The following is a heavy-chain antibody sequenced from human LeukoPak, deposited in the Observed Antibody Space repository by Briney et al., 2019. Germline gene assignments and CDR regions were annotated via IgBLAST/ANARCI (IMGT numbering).Heavy chain of an antibody. D-gene: IGHD1-26*01. CDR2: ISGSGGST. J-gene: IGHJ6*02. CDR1: GFTFSSYA. V-gene: IGHV3-23*01. CDR3: AKLVGATTGIYYYYYGVDV. Sequence: GGSLRLSCAASGFTFSSYAMSWVRQAPGKGLEWVSAISGSGGSTYYADSVKGRFTISRDDSKNTLYLQMNSLRAEDTAVYYCAKLVGATTGIYYYYYGVDVWGQGTTVTVSS.